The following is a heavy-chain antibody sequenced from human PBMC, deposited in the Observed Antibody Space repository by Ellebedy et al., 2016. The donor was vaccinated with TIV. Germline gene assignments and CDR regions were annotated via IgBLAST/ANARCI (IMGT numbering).Heavy chain of an antibody. D-gene: IGHD3-22*01. CDR2: INPTSGNS. Sequence: ASVKVSCKASGYTFTSYFLYWVRQTPGQGLEWMGMINPTSGNSNFAQKFQDRVTVTRDTSTSTVYMELSSLRSEDTAVYYCARGDNYFYDSSGYYYSYWGQGTLVTVPS. CDR1: GYTFTSYF. J-gene: IGHJ4*02. V-gene: IGHV1-46*01. CDR3: ARGDNYFYDSSGYYYSY.